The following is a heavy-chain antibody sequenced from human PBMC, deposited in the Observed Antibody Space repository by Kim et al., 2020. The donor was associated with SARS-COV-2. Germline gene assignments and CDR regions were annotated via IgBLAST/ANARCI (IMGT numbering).Heavy chain of an antibody. D-gene: IGHD6-13*01. V-gene: IGHV4-39*01. CDR3: ARHSGIAAAGTDFDY. Sequence: PSLKRRVTISVDTSKNQFSLKLSSVTAAVTAVYYCARHSGIAAAGTDFDYWGQGTLVTVSS. J-gene: IGHJ4*02.